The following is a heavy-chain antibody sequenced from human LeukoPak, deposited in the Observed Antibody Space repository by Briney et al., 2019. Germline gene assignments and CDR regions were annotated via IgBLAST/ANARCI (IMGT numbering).Heavy chain of an antibody. CDR3: ARDDVAWNDVHWFDP. CDR1: GFTFSYYT. V-gene: IGHV3-21*01. D-gene: IGHD1-1*01. CDR2: ISSTGSSI. Sequence: GGSLRLSCAASGFTFSYYTMSWVRQAPGKGLEWVSSISSTGSSIYYADPVKGRFTISRDNAKNSLYLQMSSLRAEDTAVYYCARDDVAWNDVHWFDPWGQGTLVTVSS. J-gene: IGHJ5*02.